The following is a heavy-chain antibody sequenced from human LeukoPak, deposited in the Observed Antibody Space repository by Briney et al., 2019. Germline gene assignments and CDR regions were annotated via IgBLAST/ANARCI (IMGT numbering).Heavy chain of an antibody. V-gene: IGHV4-39*01. Sequence: PPETLSLTCTVSGGSITSNSYSWGWIRQPPGKGLQWIVALSHAGTNYYNPSLKSRVTMPVDRSKNQFSLKLTSVTATDTAVYYCARLRGGVQLWGDWGQGTLVTVSS. CDR2: LSHAGTN. CDR1: GGSITSNSYS. D-gene: IGHD5-18*01. J-gene: IGHJ4*02. CDR3: ARLRGGVQLWGD.